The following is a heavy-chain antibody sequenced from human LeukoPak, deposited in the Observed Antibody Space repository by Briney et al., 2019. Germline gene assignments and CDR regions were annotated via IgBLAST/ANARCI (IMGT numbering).Heavy chain of an antibody. D-gene: IGHD3-3*01. CDR2: ISSSSTYI. J-gene: IGHJ6*03. CDR1: GFTFNSYT. CDR3: ARGYYDFWSGYYDGAGYMDV. Sequence: GGSLRLSCAASGFTFNSYTMNWVRQAPGKGLEWVSSISSSSTYIYYADSVKGRFTISRDNAKNSLYLQMNSLRAEDTAVYYCARGYYDFWSGYYDGAGYMDVWDKGTTVIVSS. V-gene: IGHV3-21*01.